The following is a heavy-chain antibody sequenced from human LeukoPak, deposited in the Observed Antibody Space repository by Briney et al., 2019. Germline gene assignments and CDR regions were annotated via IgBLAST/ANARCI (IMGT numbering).Heavy chain of an antibody. Sequence: ASVKVSRKASGYTFTNYAMNWVRQAPGQGLEWMGWINTNTGTPTYAQGFTGRFVFSLDTSVSTAYLQISSLKAEDTAVYYCARGKYNQDIVVVKGFDPWGQGTLVTVSS. CDR2: INTNTGTP. J-gene: IGHJ5*02. V-gene: IGHV7-4-1*02. D-gene: IGHD2-2*01. CDR1: GYTFTNYA. CDR3: ARGKYNQDIVVVKGFDP.